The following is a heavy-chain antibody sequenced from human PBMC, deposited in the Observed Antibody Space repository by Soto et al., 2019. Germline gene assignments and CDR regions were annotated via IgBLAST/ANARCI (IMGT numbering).Heavy chain of an antibody. V-gene: IGHV3-7*03. Sequence: GGSLRLSCAASGFTFSSYWMSWVRQAPGKGLEWVANIKQDGSEKYYVDSVKGRFTISRDNAKNSLYLQMNSLRAEDTAVYYCARGPVYYYDSSGYYYFDYWGQGTLVTVSS. CDR2: IKQDGSEK. J-gene: IGHJ4*02. D-gene: IGHD3-22*01. CDR1: GFTFSSYW. CDR3: ARGPVYYYDSSGYYYFDY.